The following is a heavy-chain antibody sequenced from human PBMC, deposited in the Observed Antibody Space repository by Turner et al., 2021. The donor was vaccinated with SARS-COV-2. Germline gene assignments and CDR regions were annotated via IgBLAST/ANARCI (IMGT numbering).Heavy chain of an antibody. D-gene: IGHD3-22*01. Sequence: QVQLQESGPGLVKPSATLSLTCTVSGGSISSYYWSWIRQPPGKGLEWIGYINYSGSTNYNPSLKSRVTISVDTSKNQFSLKLSSVTDADTAVYYCASYYYDSSGYHYAFDYWGQGTPVTVSS. CDR1: GGSISSYY. CDR3: ASYYYDSSGYHYAFDY. J-gene: IGHJ4*02. CDR2: INYSGST. V-gene: IGHV4-59*01.